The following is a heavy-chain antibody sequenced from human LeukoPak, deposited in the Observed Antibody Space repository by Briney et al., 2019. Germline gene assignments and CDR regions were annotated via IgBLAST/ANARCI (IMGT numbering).Heavy chain of an antibody. CDR3: ASLPRRDVPYWYFDL. CDR2: IYYSGST. J-gene: IGHJ2*01. CDR1: GGSISSGDYY. Sequence: SQTLSLACTVSGGSISSGDYYWSWIRQPPGKGLEWIGYIYYSGSTNYNPSLKSRVTISVDTSKNQFSLKLSSVTAADTAVYYCASLPRRDVPYWYFDLWGRGTLVTVSS. V-gene: IGHV4-30-4*01. D-gene: IGHD5-24*01.